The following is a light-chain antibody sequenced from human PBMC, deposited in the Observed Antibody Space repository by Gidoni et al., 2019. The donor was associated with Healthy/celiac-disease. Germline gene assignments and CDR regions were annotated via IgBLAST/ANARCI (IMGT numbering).Light chain of an antibody. CDR1: SRDVGGYNY. J-gene: IGLJ2*01. V-gene: IGLV2-8*01. CDR3: SSYAGSNNFVV. Sequence: QPALTQPPSASGSPGQSVTISCPGTSRDVGGYNYVSWYPQHPGKAPKLMIYEVSKWPSGVPDRFSGSKSGTTASLTVSGLQAEDEADYYCSSYAGSNNFVVFGGGPTLTVL. CDR2: EVS.